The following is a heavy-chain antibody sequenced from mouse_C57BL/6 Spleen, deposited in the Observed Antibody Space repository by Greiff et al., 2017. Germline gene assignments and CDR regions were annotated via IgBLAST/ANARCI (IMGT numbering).Heavy chain of an antibody. Sequence: QVQLKESGAELVRPGASVTLSCKASGYTFTDYEMHWVKQTPVHGLEWIGAIDPETGGTAYNQKFKGKAILTADQSSSTAYMELRSLTSEDSAVYYCTRFAYWGQGTLVTVSA. V-gene: IGHV1-15*01. CDR3: TRFAY. CDR1: GYTFTDYE. J-gene: IGHJ3*01. CDR2: IDPETGGT.